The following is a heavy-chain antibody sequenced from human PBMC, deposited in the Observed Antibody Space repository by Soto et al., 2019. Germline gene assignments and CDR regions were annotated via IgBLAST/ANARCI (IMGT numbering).Heavy chain of an antibody. CDR3: ARVRGGSVFDAFDI. CDR2: MNPNSGNT. CDR1: GYTFTSYD. J-gene: IGHJ3*02. D-gene: IGHD3-16*01. V-gene: IGHV1-8*01. Sequence: GASVKVSCKASGYTFTSYDINWVRQATGQGLEWMGWMNPNSGNTGYAQKFQGRVTMTRNTSISTAYMELSSLRSEDTAVYYCARVRGGSVFDAFDIWGQGTMVTVSS.